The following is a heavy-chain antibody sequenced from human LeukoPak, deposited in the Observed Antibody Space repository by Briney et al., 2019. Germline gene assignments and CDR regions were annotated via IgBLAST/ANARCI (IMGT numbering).Heavy chain of an antibody. J-gene: IGHJ4*02. CDR1: GFTFSSYA. V-gene: IGHV3-30-3*01. CDR3: ARDDVFARGLDY. D-gene: IGHD1-26*01. Sequence: PGGSLRLSCAASGFTFSSYAMHWVRQAPGKGLEWVAVISYDGCNKYYADSVKGRFTISRDNSKNTLYLQMNSLRAEDTAVYYCARDDVFARGLDYWGQGTLVTVSS. CDR2: ISYDGCNK.